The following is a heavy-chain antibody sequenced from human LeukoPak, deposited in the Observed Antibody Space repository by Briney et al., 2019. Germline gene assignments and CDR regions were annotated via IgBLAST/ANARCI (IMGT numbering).Heavy chain of an antibody. Sequence: SETLSLTCAVSGGSISSSTYRWGWIRQPPGKGLEWIGSFYNGETSYSPSLKSRVTISVDTSKKQISLKLSSVTAADTAAYYCARHKYFGGNFADSWGQGILVTVSS. CDR1: GGSISSSTYR. CDR3: ARHKYFGGNFADS. V-gene: IGHV4-39*01. J-gene: IGHJ4*02. CDR2: FYNGET. D-gene: IGHD4-23*01.